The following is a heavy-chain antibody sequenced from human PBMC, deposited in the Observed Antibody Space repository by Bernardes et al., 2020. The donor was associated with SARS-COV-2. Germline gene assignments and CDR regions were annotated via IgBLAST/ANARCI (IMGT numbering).Heavy chain of an antibody. J-gene: IGHJ5*02. V-gene: IGHV4-34*01. Sequence: SETLSLTCAVHGEAFSGYYWSWIRQSPGKGLEWIGEINQSGSTNYNPSLKSRVTLSVDTSKNQFSLNLRSLTAADTAVYYCVRETGTLTKRTPDLWGQGTLVTVS. CDR2: INQSGST. CDR1: GEAFSGYY. CDR3: VRETGTLTKRTPDL. D-gene: IGHD4-17*01.